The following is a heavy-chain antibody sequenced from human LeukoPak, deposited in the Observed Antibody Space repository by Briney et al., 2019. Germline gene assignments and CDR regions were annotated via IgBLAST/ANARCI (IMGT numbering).Heavy chain of an antibody. J-gene: IGHJ6*01. Sequence: PGGSLRLSCTATGFTFSNYWMSWVRQTPEKGLEWVANIKQDGSETVYVDSVKGRFTISRDNAQRSLYLQMNIMRAENTALYYCARDPYSSSWSYGMDVWGQGTAVTVSS. CDR1: GFTFSNYW. CDR2: IKQDGSET. V-gene: IGHV3-7*05. D-gene: IGHD6-13*01. CDR3: ARDPYSSSWSYGMDV.